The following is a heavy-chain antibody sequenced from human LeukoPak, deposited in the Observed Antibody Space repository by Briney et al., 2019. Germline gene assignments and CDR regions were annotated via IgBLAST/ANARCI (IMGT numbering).Heavy chain of an antibody. CDR1: GFTFSSYA. D-gene: IGHD2-2*01. CDR2: ISGSGGGT. Sequence: GGSLRLSCAASGFTFSSYAMSWVRQAPGKGLEWVSGISGSGGGTYYADSVKGRFTISRDNSRNTVYLQMNSLRAEDTAVYYCAKVLGLVCLDYWGQGTLVTVSS. V-gene: IGHV3-23*01. CDR3: AKVLGLVCLDY. J-gene: IGHJ4*02.